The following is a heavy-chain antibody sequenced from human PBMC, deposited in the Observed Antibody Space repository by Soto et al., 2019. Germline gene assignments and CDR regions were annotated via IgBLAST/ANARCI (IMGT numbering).Heavy chain of an antibody. Sequence: EVLLVESGGGLVQPGGSLRLSCAASGFNFNFYWMHWVRQAPGKGLVWVSRINGDGSTTDYADSVKGRFTISRENAKNTLFLQMDSLRVEDTAVYYCVRDSPTNLEDADAMASWLDPWGQGTLVTVSS. V-gene: IGHV3-74*01. D-gene: IGHD2-2*01. J-gene: IGHJ5*02. CDR1: GFNFNFYW. CDR3: VRDSPTNLEDADAMASWLDP. CDR2: INGDGSTT.